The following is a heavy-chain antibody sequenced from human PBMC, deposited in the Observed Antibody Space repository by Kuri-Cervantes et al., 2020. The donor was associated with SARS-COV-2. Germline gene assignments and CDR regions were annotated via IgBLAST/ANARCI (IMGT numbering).Heavy chain of an antibody. CDR1: GYSFTSYW. V-gene: IGHV5-10-1*04. Sequence: GGSLRLSCKGSGYSFTSYWISWVRQMPGKGLEWMGTIDPSDSYTSYSPSFQGQVTISADKSISTAFLQWSSLKASDTAIYYCARRAYGEQVDYYYMDVWGKGTTVTVSS. D-gene: IGHD4-17*01. CDR2: IDPSDSYT. CDR3: ARRAYGEQVDYYYMDV. J-gene: IGHJ6*03.